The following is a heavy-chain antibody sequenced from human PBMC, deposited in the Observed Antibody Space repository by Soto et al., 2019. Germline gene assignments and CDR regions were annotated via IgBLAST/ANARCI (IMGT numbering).Heavy chain of an antibody. CDR2: ISAYNGNT. D-gene: IGHD6-19*01. J-gene: IGHJ6*03. CDR3: ARDRGVAPPVAGNTHYYYYMDV. CDR1: AYSFTNYG. Sequence: QDQLVQSGVEVKKPGASVKVSCRASAYSFTNYGITWVRQAPGQGVEWMGWISAYNGNTKYAQKFQGRGNMTTDASTSTAYLELRSLRSDATAVYYCARDRGVAPPVAGNTHYYYYMDVWGKGTTVTVSS. V-gene: IGHV1-18*01.